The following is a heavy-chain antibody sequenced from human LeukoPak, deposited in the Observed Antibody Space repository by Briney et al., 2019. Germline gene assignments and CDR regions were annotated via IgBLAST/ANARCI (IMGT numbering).Heavy chain of an antibody. CDR2: ISGSGGST. D-gene: IGHD1-1*01. Sequence: PGGSLRLSCAASGFTFSTYAMSWVRQAPGKGLEWVSAISGSGGSTYYADSVKGRFTISRDNSKNTLYLQMNSLRAEDTAVYYCAKFPTGYLRAPKHWGRGTLVTVSS. CDR1: GFTFSTYA. V-gene: IGHV3-23*01. J-gene: IGHJ1*01. CDR3: AKFPTGYLRAPKH.